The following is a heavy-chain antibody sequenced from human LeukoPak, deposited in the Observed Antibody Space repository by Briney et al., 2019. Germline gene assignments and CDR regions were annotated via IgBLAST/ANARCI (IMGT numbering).Heavy chain of an antibody. CDR2: IYYSWST. CDR1: CGFISCYY. CDR3: ARYYDYYDSSGYYFDI. V-gene: IGHV4-59*01. Sequence: SETLSFSCTFGCGFISCYYGCWIRQPAEKVVELIGYIYYSWSTNYNPSLKSRVTISVDTSKNQFSLQLSSVTAADTAMYYCARYYDYYDSSGYYFDIWGQGTMVTVSS. D-gene: IGHD3-22*01. J-gene: IGHJ3*02.